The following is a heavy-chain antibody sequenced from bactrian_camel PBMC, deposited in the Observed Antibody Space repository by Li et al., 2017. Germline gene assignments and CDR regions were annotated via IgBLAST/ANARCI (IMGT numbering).Heavy chain of an antibody. V-gene: IGHV3S53*01. D-gene: IGHD1*01. Sequence: HVQLVESGGGSVQAGGSLRLSCVASGDTRCIHDMNWYRQAPGKEREFVSSINRDGSARYDDSVKGRFTISQGNGGSTAYLQMNSLKPEDTAMYYCKTHIRIDWMESGTLRAGYWGQGTQVTVS. CDR1: GDTRCIHD. CDR2: INRDGSA. J-gene: IGHJ6*01. CDR3: KTHIRIDWMESGTLRAGY.